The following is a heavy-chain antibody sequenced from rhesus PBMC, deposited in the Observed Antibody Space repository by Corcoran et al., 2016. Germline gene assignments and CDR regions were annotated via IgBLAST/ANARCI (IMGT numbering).Heavy chain of an antibody. CDR3: ARADSNVEWDAFDF. D-gene: IGHD4-23*01. CDR1: GASISSNY. J-gene: IGHJ3*01. CDR2: IYGGRGST. Sequence: QVQLQESGPGLVKPSETLPLTCAVSGASISSNYWSWIRQPPGKGLEWIGYIYGGRGSTSYNPSLKSRVTISKDTSKNQFSLKLSSVTAADTAVYYCARADSNVEWDAFDFWGQGLRVTVSS. V-gene: IGHV4-147*01.